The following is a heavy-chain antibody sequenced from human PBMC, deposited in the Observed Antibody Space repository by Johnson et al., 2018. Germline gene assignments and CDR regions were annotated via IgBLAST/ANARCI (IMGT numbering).Heavy chain of an antibody. V-gene: IGHV3-30*18. CDR1: GFTFSSYG. CDR3: AKENYDFWSGYYRYYYYYMDV. Sequence: QVQLLESGGGVVQPGRSLRLSCAASGFTFSSYGMHWVRQAPGKGLEWVAVISYDGSNKYYADSVKGRFTISRDNSKNTLYLQMNSLRAEDTAVYYCAKENYDFWSGYYRYYYYYMDVWGKGTTVTVSS. D-gene: IGHD3-3*01. CDR2: ISYDGSNK. J-gene: IGHJ6*03.